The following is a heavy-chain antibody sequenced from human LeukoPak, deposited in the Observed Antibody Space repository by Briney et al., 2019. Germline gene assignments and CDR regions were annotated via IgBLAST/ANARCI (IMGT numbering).Heavy chain of an antibody. J-gene: IGHJ2*01. Sequence: SETLSLTCTVYGGSFSDFHWSWIRLPPGKGLEWIGEINHSGNTNYNPSLKSRVTISIDTSKNQFSLKLISVTAADTAVYYCARGKVTRDWYFDLWGRGTLVTVSS. CDR3: ARGKVTRDWYFDL. D-gene: IGHD4-17*01. CDR1: GGSFSDFH. V-gene: IGHV4-34*01. CDR2: INHSGNT.